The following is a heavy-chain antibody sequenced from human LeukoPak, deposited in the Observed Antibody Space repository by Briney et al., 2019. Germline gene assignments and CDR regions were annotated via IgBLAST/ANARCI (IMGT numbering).Heavy chain of an antibody. Sequence: SETLSLTCTVSGGSISSSSYYWSWIRQPPGKGLEWIGYIYYSGSTNYNPSLKSRVTISVDTSKNQFSLKLSSVTAADTAVYYCARTGGGWSGFFGYWGQGTLVTVSS. CDR3: ARTGGGWSGFFGY. D-gene: IGHD3-3*01. CDR1: GGSISSSSYY. J-gene: IGHJ4*02. V-gene: IGHV4-61*01. CDR2: IYYSGST.